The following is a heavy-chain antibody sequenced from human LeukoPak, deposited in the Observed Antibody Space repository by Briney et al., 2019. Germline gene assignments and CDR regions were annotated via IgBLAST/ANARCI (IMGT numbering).Heavy chain of an antibody. CDR1: GFSISDSY. V-gene: IGHV3-11*01. CDR3: STDPRLLMY. D-gene: IGHD2-8*01. Sequence: PGGSLRLSCVVSGFSISDSYMTWIRQTPGKGLEWLAYISGSGSDIYFADSVKGRFTISRDNAKNSLYLQMNSLRPEDTALYYCSTDPRLLMYWGHGTLVTVSS. J-gene: IGHJ4*01. CDR2: ISGSGSDI.